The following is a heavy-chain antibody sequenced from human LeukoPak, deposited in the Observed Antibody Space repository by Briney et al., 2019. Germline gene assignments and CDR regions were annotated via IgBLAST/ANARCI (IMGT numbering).Heavy chain of an antibody. CDR1: GFTFSSYE. CDR2: IRYDGSNK. V-gene: IGHV3-30*02. D-gene: IGHD3-10*01. J-gene: IGHJ6*03. Sequence: PGGSLRLSCAASGFTFSSYEMNWVRQAPGKGLEWVAFIRYDGSNKYYADSVKGRFTISRDNSKNTMYLQMNSLRAEDTAVYYCAKDGPSGSGSYYIGRLYYYYMDVWGKGTTVTISS. CDR3: AKDGPSGSGSYYIGRLYYYYMDV.